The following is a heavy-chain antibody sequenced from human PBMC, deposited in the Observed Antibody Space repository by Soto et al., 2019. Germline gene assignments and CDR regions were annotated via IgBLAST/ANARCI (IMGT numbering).Heavy chain of an antibody. V-gene: IGHV3-11*06. CDR2: ISGGGEYT. CDR3: ANIHFGSLDY. D-gene: IGHD3-10*01. Sequence: QVQLVESGGGLVNPGGSLRLSCAASGFRFTDSFMIWMRQAPGKGLEWVSFISGGGEYTNYADSVRGRFTISRDNARNSLHLHMNSLRAEDTGVYYCANIHFGSLDYWGQGTLVTVSS. CDR1: GFRFTDSF. J-gene: IGHJ4*02.